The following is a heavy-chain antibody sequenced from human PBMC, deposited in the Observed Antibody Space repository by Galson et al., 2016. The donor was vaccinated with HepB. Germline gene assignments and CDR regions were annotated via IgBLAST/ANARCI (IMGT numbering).Heavy chain of an antibody. Sequence: PALVKPTQTLTLTCTFSGFSLRTNGMCVSWIRQTPGKALEWLARIDWNDDKYYTTSLETRLTISKDTSKNQVVLTMTNMDTLDTATCYCARDRFDYYDSRGYPLGALYIWGQGTLVTVSS. V-gene: IGHV2-70*11. D-gene: IGHD3-22*01. CDR3: ARDRFDYYDSRGYPLGALYI. CDR1: GFSLRTNGMC. J-gene: IGHJ3*02. CDR2: IDWNDDK.